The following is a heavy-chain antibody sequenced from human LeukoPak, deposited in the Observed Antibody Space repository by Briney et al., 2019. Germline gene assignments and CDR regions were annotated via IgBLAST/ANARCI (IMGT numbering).Heavy chain of an antibody. CDR3: ARGHAARLDY. J-gene: IGHJ4*02. CDR2: INHSGST. D-gene: IGHD6-6*01. CDR1: GDSISSGGYY. Sequence: PSETLSLTCTVSGDSISSGGYYWSWIRQPPGKGLEWIGEINHSGSTNYNPSLKSRVTISVDTSKNQFSLKLSSVTAADTAVYYCARGHAARLDYWGQGTLVTVSS. V-gene: IGHV4-39*07.